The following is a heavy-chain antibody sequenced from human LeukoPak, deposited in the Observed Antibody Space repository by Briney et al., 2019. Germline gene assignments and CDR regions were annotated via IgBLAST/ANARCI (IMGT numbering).Heavy chain of an antibody. V-gene: IGHV1-8*01. J-gene: IGHJ4*02. CDR3: ARGQDCTSFTCPYYFDY. Sequence: ASVTVSCTASGYTFTTYDINWVRQATGQGLEWRGGMNPNSGNTGYAHKFQGRDTNTRNTPTSTAYRELSSLRSEDTSVYYCARGQDCTSFTCPYYFDYWGQGTLVTVSP. CDR2: MNPNSGNT. CDR1: GYTFTTYD. D-gene: IGHD2/OR15-2a*01.